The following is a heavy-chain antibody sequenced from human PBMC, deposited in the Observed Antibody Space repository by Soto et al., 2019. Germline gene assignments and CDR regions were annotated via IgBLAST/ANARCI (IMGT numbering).Heavy chain of an antibody. CDR3: AIIRSCSGGSCSY. V-gene: IGHV1-24*01. J-gene: IGHJ4*02. CDR1: GYTLTELS. D-gene: IGHD2-15*01. CDR2: FDPEDGET. Sequence: ASVKVSFKVSGYTLTELSMHWVRQAPGKGLEWMGGFDPEDGETIYAQKFQGRVTMTEDTSTDTAYMELSSPRSEDTAVYYCAIIRSCSGGSCSYWGQGTLVTVSS.